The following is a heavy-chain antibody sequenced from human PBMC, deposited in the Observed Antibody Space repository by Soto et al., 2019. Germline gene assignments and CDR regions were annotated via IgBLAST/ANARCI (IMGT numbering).Heavy chain of an antibody. Sequence: ASVKVSCKASGYTFTSYGISWVRQAHGQGLEWMGWISAYNGNTNYAQKLQGRVTMTTDTSTSTAYMELRSLRSDDTAVYYCARDETAIGYYYGMDVWGQGTTVTVSS. J-gene: IGHJ6*02. CDR3: ARDETAIGYYYGMDV. CDR1: GYTFTSYG. CDR2: ISAYNGNT. D-gene: IGHD3-22*01. V-gene: IGHV1-18*01.